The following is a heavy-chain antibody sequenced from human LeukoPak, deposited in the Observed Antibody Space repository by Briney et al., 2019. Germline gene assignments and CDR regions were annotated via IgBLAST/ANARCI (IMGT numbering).Heavy chain of an antibody. V-gene: IGHV1-69*13. CDR3: ASDLGSSSLNDY. CDR2: IIPIFGTA. J-gene: IGHJ4*02. Sequence: ASVKVSCKASGGTFSSYAISWVRQAPGQGLEWMGGIIPIFGTANYAQKFQGRVTITADESTSTAYMELSSLRSEDTAVYYCASDLGSSSLNDYWGQGTLVTVSS. CDR1: GGTFSSYA. D-gene: IGHD6-13*01.